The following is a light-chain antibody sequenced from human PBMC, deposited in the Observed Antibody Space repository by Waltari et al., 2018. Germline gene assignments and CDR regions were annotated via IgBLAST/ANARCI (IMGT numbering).Light chain of an antibody. V-gene: IGKV3-15*01. CDR1: QSVGSN. J-gene: IGKJ1*01. Sequence: EIVITQSPVTLSVSPGERVTLSCRASQSVGSNVAWYQLKPGQAPRLIISGVSTRATGVPARFSGSGSGTEFTLTISSLQSEDSAVYFCHQYNNFPPWAFGQGTKVEV. CDR2: GVS. CDR3: HQYNNFPPWA.